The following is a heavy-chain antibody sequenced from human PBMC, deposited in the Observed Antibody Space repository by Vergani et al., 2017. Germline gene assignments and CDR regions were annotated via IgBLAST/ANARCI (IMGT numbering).Heavy chain of an antibody. V-gene: IGHV3-64*01. CDR1: GFTFSSYS. D-gene: IGHD2-2*02. Sequence: EVQLVESGGGLVQPGGSLRLSCAASGFTFSSYSMNWVRQAPGKGLEYVSAISSNGGSTYYANSVKGRFTISRDNSKNTLYLQMGSLRAEDMAVYYCAREFVGYCSSTSCYRQDAFDIWGQGTMVTVSS. CDR2: ISSNGGST. J-gene: IGHJ3*02. CDR3: AREFVGYCSSTSCYRQDAFDI.